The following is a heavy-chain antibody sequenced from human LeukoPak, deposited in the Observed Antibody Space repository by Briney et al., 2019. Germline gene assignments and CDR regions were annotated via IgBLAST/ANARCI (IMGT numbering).Heavy chain of an antibody. CDR1: GFTFNSYG. Sequence: PGGSLRLSCAASGFTFNSYGMSWVRQAPGKGLEWVSAISGSGGSTYYADSVKGRFTISRDNSKNTLYLQMNSLRAEDTAVYYCAKDGGSDPDSFDIWGQGTMVTVSS. D-gene: IGHD2-15*01. CDR2: ISGSGGST. CDR3: AKDGGSDPDSFDI. V-gene: IGHV3-23*01. J-gene: IGHJ3*02.